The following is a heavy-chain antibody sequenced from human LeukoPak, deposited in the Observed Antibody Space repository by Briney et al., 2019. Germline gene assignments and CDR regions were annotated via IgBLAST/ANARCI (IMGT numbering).Heavy chain of an antibody. J-gene: IGHJ4*02. V-gene: IGHV1-69*05. D-gene: IGHD1-26*01. CDR2: VIAILGTT. CDR3: ARDDGSATMGFDS. Sequence: ASVRVSCMASGTTFSMSAISWVRQAPGRGLEWMGGVIAILGTTNYIQKFQDRVSITTDDSTSTAYMEVTSLKSVDTAVYYCARDDGSATMGFDSWGQGTLVIVPS. CDR1: GTTFSMSA.